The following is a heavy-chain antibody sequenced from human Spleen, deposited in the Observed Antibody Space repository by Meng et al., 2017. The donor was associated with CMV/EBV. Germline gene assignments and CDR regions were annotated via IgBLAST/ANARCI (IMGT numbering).Heavy chain of an antibody. CDR2: IDHSGSA. D-gene: IGHD3-3*01. CDR3: AKGVIASSPHQYDDFWGFYAS. V-gene: IGHV4-34*01. Sequence: TDYSSAWIRQPPAKGLKWIGEIDHSGSAYYFPSLKSRVTMSLDKSKNQFSLRLSPVTAADTTVYCCAKGVIASSPHQYDDFWGFYASWGQGTLVTVSS. J-gene: IGHJ5*02. CDR1: TDYS.